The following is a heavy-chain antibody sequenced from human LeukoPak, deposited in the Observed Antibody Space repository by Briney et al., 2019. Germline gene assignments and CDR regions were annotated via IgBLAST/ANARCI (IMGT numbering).Heavy chain of an antibody. CDR3: ARTNSGNFGAFDI. CDR1: GFTFSSYS. V-gene: IGHV3-48*04. J-gene: IGHJ3*02. Sequence: PGGSLRLSCAASGFTFSSYSMNWVRQAPGKGLEWVSYISTSSSTIYYADSLKGRFTISRDNAKNSLYLQMNSLRAEGTAVYYCARTNSGNFGAFDIWGQGTMVTVSS. CDR2: ISTSSSTI. D-gene: IGHD2-8*01.